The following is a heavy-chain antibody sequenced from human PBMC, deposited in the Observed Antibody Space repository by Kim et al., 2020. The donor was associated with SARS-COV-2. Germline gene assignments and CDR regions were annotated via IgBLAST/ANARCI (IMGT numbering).Heavy chain of an antibody. CDR2: ISAYNGNT. CDR3: ARVPGPVSIVVVTAIQSGLDWYFDL. V-gene: IGHV1-18*01. D-gene: IGHD2-21*02. J-gene: IGHJ2*01. Sequence: ASVKVSCKASGYTFTSYGISWVRQAPGQGLEWMGWISAYNGNTNYAQKLQGRVTMTTDTSTSTAYMELRSLRSDDTAVYYCARVPGPVSIVVVTAIQSGLDWYFDLWGRGTLVTVSS. CDR1: GYTFTSYG.